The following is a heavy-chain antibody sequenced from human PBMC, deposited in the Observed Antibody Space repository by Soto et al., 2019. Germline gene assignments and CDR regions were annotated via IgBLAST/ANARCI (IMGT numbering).Heavy chain of an antibody. CDR1: VDTFTNYA. J-gene: IGHJ3*02. V-gene: IGHV1-69*01. CDR2: FIPIFDAA. CDR3: ARNAESYGFYI. Sequence: QVQLVPSGAAVKKPGSSVKVSCKASVDTFTNYAITWVRQAPGQGLEWMGGFIPIFDAANYAQNFRCRVTITADEAKSTVYIELSGLRSEYTAMYYCARNAESYGFYIWGQGTLVTVSS. D-gene: IGHD3-10*01.